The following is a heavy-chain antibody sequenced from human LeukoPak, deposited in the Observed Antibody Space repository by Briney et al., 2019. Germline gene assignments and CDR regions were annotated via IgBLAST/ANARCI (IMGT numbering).Heavy chain of an antibody. D-gene: IGHD6-13*01. CDR3: ARAYSSSWYFNWFDP. CDR2: INHSGST. J-gene: IGHJ5*02. V-gene: IGHV4-34*01. Sequence: SENLSLTCAVYGGSFSGYYWSWIRQPPGKGLEWIGEINHSGSTNYNPSLKSRVTISVDTSKNQFSLKLSSVTAADTAVYYCARAYSSSWYFNWFDPWGQGTLVTVSS. CDR1: GGSFSGYY.